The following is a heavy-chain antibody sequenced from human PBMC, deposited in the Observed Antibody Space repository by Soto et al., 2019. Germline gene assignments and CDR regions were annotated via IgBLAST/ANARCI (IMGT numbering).Heavy chain of an antibody. J-gene: IGHJ6*02. CDR1: GGSISSDGYY. V-gene: IGHV4-31*11. CDR3: ARDRVTTVTARYYYGMDV. D-gene: IGHD4-17*01. Sequence: QVQLQESGPGLMKPSQTLSLTCAVSGGSISSDGYYWSWIRQHPGKGLEWIGYIYYSGSTYYNPSLKSRVTISVDTSKNQFSLKLSSVTAADTAVYYCARDRVTTVTARYYYGMDVWGQGTTVTVSS. CDR2: IYYSGST.